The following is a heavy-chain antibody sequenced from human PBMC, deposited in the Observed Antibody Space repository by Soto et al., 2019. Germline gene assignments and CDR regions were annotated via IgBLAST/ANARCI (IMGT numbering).Heavy chain of an antibody. CDR3: AIAQWDLPDY. CDR1: GFTFRSYA. D-gene: IGHD1-26*01. Sequence: QVQLVESGGGVVQPGRSLRLSCAASGFTFRSYAMHWVRQSPGKGLEWVAAISYDGSNKYYADSVKGRVTISRDNSKNTLYLQMNSLRAEDTAVFYCAIAQWDLPDYWGQGTLVSVSS. V-gene: IGHV3-30-3*01. J-gene: IGHJ4*02. CDR2: ISYDGSNK.